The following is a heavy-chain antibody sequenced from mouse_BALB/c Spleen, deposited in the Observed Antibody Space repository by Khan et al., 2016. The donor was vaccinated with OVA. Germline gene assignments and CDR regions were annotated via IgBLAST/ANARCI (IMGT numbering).Heavy chain of an antibody. CDR3: ARHNFGRFAY. J-gene: IGHJ3*01. D-gene: IGHD1-3*01. Sequence: EVELVQSGGGLVKPGGSLKLSCEASGFTFSSYAVSWVRQTPGKGLEWVATIYSGGGNTYYQDIVKGRVTISRDKAMNTLYLQISSLRADDTAMYYCARHNFGRFAYWGQGTLVTVSA. V-gene: IGHV5-9-3*01. CDR1: GFTFSSYA. CDR2: IYSGGGNT.